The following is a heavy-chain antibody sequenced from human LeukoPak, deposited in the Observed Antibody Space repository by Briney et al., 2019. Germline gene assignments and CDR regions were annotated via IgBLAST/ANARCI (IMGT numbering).Heavy chain of an antibody. V-gene: IGHV3-21*01. Sequence: PGGSLRLSCAASGFTFSSYSMNWVRQAPGKGLEWDSSISSSSSYIYYADSVKGRFTISRDNAKNSLYLQMNSLRAEDTAVYYCARGWGIAAAGTDFDYWGQGTLVTVSS. CDR3: ARGWGIAAAGTDFDY. J-gene: IGHJ4*02. CDR2: ISSSSSYI. CDR1: GFTFSSYS. D-gene: IGHD6-13*01.